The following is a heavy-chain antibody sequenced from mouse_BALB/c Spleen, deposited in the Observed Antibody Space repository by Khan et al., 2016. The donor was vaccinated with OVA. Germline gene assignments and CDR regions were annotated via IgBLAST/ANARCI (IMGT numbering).Heavy chain of an antibody. Sequence: EVELVESGGGLVQPGGSLKLSCAASGFTFSSYGMSWVRQTPDKRLELVATINSNGGSTYYPDSVKGRFTISRDNAKNTLYLQMSSLKSEDTAMYYCTGMARMIDWGQGTTLTVSS. V-gene: IGHV5-6-3*01. CDR3: TGMARMID. D-gene: IGHD2-3*01. J-gene: IGHJ2*01. CDR1: GFTFSSYG. CDR2: INSNGGST.